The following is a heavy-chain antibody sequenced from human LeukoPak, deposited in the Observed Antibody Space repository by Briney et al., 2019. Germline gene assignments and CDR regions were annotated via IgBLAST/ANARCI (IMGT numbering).Heavy chain of an antibody. V-gene: IGHV1-46*01. CDR2: INPSGGST. CDR1: GYTFTSYY. J-gene: IGHJ4*02. CDR3: ARDLVGRLPESYFDY. D-gene: IGHD6-25*01. Sequence: ASVKVSCKASGYTFTSYYMHWVRQAPGQGLEWMGIINPSGGSTSYAQKFQGRVTMTRDTSTSTVYMELSSLRSEDTAVYYCARDLVGRLPESYFDYWGQGTLVTVSS.